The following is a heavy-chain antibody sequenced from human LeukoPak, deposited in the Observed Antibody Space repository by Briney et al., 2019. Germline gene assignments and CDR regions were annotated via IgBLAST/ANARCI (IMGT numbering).Heavy chain of an antibody. V-gene: IGHV3-23*01. CDR3: SKGQELDDGVFES. Sequence: GGSLRLSCAASGFTFSSYAMTWVRQAPGKGLEWFSTICANGGGTHYAESLRGRFTISRDNSKSTVYLQMNSLSAEDTAIYYCSKGQELDDGVFESWGRGTLVTVSS. CDR1: GFTFSSYA. D-gene: IGHD1-1*01. J-gene: IGHJ5*01. CDR2: ICANGGGT.